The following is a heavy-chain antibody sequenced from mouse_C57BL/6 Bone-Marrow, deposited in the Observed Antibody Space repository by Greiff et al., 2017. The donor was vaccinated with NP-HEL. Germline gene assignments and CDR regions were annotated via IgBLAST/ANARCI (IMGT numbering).Heavy chain of an antibody. CDR1: GYTFTDYY. D-gene: IGHD2-10*01. V-gene: IGHV1-19*01. J-gene: IGHJ4*01. CDR2: INPYNGGT. Sequence: EVQLQQSGPVLVKPGASVKMSCKASGYTFTDYYMNWVKQSHGKSLEWIGVINPYNGGTSYNQKFKGKATLTVDKSSSTAYMELNSLTSEDSAVYYCARSYYGNYDYYAMDYWGQGTSVTVSS. CDR3: ARSYYGNYDYYAMDY.